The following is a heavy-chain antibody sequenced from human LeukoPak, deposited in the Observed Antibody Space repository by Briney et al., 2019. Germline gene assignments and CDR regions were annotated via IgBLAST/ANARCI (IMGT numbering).Heavy chain of an antibody. D-gene: IGHD3-22*01. CDR3: ARGEVYYDSSGYRRLDS. J-gene: IGHJ4*02. CDR2: ISSNGANT. V-gene: IGHV3-64*01. CDR1: GFTFSSYE. Sequence: QPGGSLRLSCAASGFTFSSYEMNWVRQAPGKGLEYLSGISSNGANTFYVKSIKDRFTISRDNSKNTLFLQMGSLRAEDVAVYYCARGEVYYDSSGYRRLDSWGQGTLVILSS.